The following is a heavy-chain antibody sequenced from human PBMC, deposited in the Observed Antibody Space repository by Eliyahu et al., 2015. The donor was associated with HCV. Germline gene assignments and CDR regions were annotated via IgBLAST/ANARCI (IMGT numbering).Heavy chain of an antibody. Sequence: QITLKESGPTLVKPTQTLTLTCTFSGFSLXTSGVGVGWIRQPPGKALXWLALIYWDDDKRYSPSLKSRLTITKDTSKNQVVLTMTNMDPVDTATYYCAHSLGYCSGGSCYLSYYYGMDVWGQGTTVTVSS. J-gene: IGHJ6*02. CDR3: AHSLGYCSGGSCYLSYYYGMDV. CDR2: IYWDDDK. CDR1: GFSLXTSGVG. D-gene: IGHD2-15*01. V-gene: IGHV2-5*02.